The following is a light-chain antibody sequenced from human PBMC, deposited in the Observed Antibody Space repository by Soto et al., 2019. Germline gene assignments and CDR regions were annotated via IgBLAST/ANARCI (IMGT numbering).Light chain of an antibody. Sequence: EIVLTESPATLSLSPGEKCTPSCRASQTVSSSLAWYQQKPGQAPRLLIYGASNRATGIPDRFSGSGSGTDFTLTISRLEPEDFAVYYCQQYGSSGTFGQGTNVDIK. J-gene: IGKJ1*01. CDR3: QQYGSSGT. V-gene: IGKV3-20*01. CDR2: GAS. CDR1: QTVSSS.